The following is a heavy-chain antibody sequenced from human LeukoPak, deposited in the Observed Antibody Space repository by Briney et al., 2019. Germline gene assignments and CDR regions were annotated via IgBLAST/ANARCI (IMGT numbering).Heavy chain of an antibody. CDR2: ISGDGGST. D-gene: IGHD2-15*01. Sequence: PGGSLRLSCAASGFTFRSYAMSWVRQAPGKGLEWVSAISGDGGSTYYADSVKGRFTISRDNSKNTLYLQMNSLRAEDTAIYYCAKDGYCSGGNCYSANDAFDIWGQGTMVTVSS. V-gene: IGHV3-23*01. CDR1: GFTFRSYA. J-gene: IGHJ3*02. CDR3: AKDGYCSGGNCYSANDAFDI.